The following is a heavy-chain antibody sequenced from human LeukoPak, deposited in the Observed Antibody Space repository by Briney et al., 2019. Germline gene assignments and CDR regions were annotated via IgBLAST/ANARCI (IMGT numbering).Heavy chain of an antibody. CDR1: GGSISSSSYY. J-gene: IGHJ3*02. Sequence: PSETLSLTCTVSGGSISSSSYYWGWIRQPPGKGLEWIGSIYHSGSTYYNPSLKSRVTISVDTSKNQFSLKLSSVTAADTAVYYCAGALHIVVVTATKVGGAFDIWGQGTMVTVSS. V-gene: IGHV4-39*07. CDR3: AGALHIVVVTATKVGGAFDI. D-gene: IGHD2-21*02. CDR2: IYHSGST.